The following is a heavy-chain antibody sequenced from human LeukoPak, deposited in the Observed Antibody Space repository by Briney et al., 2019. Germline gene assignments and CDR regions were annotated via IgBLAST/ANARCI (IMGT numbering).Heavy chain of an antibody. Sequence: PGGSLRLSCAASGFTFSSYEMNWVRQAPGKGLEWVSDIKPDGSSTRYADSVKGRFTISRDNAKNTLYLQMNSLRVEDTAVYYCARGNWEPADYWGQGTLVTVSS. CDR2: IKPDGSST. J-gene: IGHJ4*02. CDR1: GFTFSSYE. V-gene: IGHV3-74*01. CDR3: ARGNWEPADY. D-gene: IGHD1-26*01.